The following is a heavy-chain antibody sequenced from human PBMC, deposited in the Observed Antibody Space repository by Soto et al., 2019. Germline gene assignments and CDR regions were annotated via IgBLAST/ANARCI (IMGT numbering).Heavy chain of an antibody. Sequence: QTLSLTCAISGDSVSSNSATCNWIRQSPSRGLEWLGRTYYRSKWYNEYAVSVKSRITINPDTSKNQFSLQLNSVTPEDTAVYYCARATRTWFDPWGQGTLVTVSS. CDR2: TYYRSKWYN. J-gene: IGHJ5*02. CDR1: GDSVSSNSAT. D-gene: IGHD4-17*01. CDR3: ARATRTWFDP. V-gene: IGHV6-1*01.